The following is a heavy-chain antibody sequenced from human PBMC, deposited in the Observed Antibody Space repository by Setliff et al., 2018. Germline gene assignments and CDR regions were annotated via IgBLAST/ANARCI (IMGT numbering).Heavy chain of an antibody. D-gene: IGHD1-26*01. Sequence: GGSLRLSCAASGFTFSSYWMHWVRQAPGKGLVWVSRINSDGSSTSYADSVKGRFTISRDNAKNSLYLQMNSLRAEDTAVYYCARAREFGGGSYPTNFDYWGQGTLVTVSS. CDR2: INSDGSST. V-gene: IGHV3-74*01. CDR3: ARAREFGGGSYPTNFDY. J-gene: IGHJ4*02. CDR1: GFTFSSYW.